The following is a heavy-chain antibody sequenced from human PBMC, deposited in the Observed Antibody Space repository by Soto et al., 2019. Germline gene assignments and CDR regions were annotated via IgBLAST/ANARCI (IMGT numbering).Heavy chain of an antibody. D-gene: IGHD2-15*01. J-gene: IGHJ4*02. CDR1: GGSLSSGGYY. Sequence: QVHLQESGPGLLKPSQTLSLTCTVSGGSLSSGGYYWSWIRQHPGKGLEWIGYIYYSGSTYYTPSLKSRVTMSVDTSKNQFSLNLSSVTAADTAVYYCARGARWYSAIGYYFDYWGQGTLVTVSS. CDR2: IYYSGST. CDR3: ARGARWYSAIGYYFDY. V-gene: IGHV4-31*03.